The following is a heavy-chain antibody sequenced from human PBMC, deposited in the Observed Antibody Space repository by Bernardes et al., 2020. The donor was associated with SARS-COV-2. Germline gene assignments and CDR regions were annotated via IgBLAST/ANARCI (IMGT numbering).Heavy chain of an antibody. CDR1: GFMFNNHF. V-gene: IGHV3-7*01. Sequence: GGSLRLSCAASGFMFNNHFMTWVRQAPGKGLEWVANIKEDGSDTYYADSVKGRFTISRDNAKKSLYLQMNSLRAEDTAVYYCARDTYRFFDAWGQGTLVTVSS. CDR3: ARDTYRFFDA. D-gene: IGHD4-4*01. J-gene: IGHJ4*02. CDR2: IKEDGSDT.